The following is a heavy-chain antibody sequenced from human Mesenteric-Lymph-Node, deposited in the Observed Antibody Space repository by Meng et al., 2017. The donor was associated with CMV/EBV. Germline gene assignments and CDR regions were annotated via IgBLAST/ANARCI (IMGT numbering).Heavy chain of an antibody. J-gene: IGHJ6*02. Sequence: ASVKVSCKASGYMFNSYGISWVRRAPGQGPEWMGWISPHNGNTNIVQKFQGRVTMTTDTSTSTAYMELRSLRFDDTAVYYCARQGGYMYYGMDVWGQGTTVTVSS. CDR1: GYMFNSYG. CDR2: ISPHNGNT. CDR3: ARQGGYMYYGMDV. D-gene: IGHD5-18*01. V-gene: IGHV1-18*01.